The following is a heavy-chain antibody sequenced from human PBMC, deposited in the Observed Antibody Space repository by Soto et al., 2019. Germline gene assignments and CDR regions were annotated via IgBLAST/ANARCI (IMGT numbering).Heavy chain of an antibody. J-gene: IGHJ4*02. V-gene: IGHV3-33*01. CDR1: GFTFSSYG. Sequence: PGGSLRLSCAASGFTFSSYGMHWVRQAPGKGLEWVAVIWYDGSNKYYADSVKGRFTISRDNSKNTLYLQMNSLRAEDTAVYYCARDCTNGVCYRQFDYWGQGTLVTVSS. D-gene: IGHD2-8*01. CDR2: IWYDGSNK. CDR3: ARDCTNGVCYRQFDY.